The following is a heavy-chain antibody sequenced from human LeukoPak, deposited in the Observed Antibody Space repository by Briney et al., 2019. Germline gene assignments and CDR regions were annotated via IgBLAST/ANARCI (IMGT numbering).Heavy chain of an antibody. J-gene: IGHJ3*02. D-gene: IGHD3-3*01. Sequence: GASVKASCKASGGTFSSYAISWVRQAPGQGLEWMGGIIPIFGTANYAQKFQGRVTITADESTSTAYMELSSLRSEDTAVYYCARDKRFLEWFPAFDIWGQGTMVTVSS. CDR1: GGTFSSYA. V-gene: IGHV1-69*13. CDR3: ARDKRFLEWFPAFDI. CDR2: IIPIFGTA.